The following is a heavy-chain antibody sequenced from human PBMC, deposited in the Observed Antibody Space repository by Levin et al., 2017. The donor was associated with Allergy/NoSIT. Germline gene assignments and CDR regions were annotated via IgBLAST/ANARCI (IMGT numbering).Heavy chain of an antibody. J-gene: IGHJ4*02. CDR2: ISYDGSNK. CDR3: ARSSTQWLVQKTFDY. Sequence: SCAASGFTFSSYAMHWVRQAPGKGLEWVAVISYDGSNKYYADSVKGRFTISRDNSKNTLYLQMNSLRAEDTAVYYCARSSTQWLVQKTFDYWGQGTLVTVSS. CDR1: GFTFSSYA. D-gene: IGHD6-19*01. V-gene: IGHV3-30-3*01.